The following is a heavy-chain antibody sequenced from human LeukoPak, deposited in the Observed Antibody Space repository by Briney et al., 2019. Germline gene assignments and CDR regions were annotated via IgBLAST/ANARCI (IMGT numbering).Heavy chain of an antibody. Sequence: SETLSLTCTVSGGSISSRSYYWGWIRQPPGKGLEWIGSIYYSGSTYYNPSLKSRVTISVDTSKNQFSLKLSSVTAADTAVYYCASRPVLRFLEWSPMVWGQGTMVTVSS. CDR2: IYYSGST. D-gene: IGHD3-3*01. V-gene: IGHV4-39*01. CDR3: ASRPVLRFLEWSPMV. CDR1: GGSISSRSYY. J-gene: IGHJ3*01.